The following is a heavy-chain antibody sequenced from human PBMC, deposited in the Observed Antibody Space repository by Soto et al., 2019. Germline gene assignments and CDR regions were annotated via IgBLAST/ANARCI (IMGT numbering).Heavy chain of an antibody. Sequence: QITLKESGPTLVKPTQTLTLTCTFSGFSLSTSGVGVGWIRQPLGKALEWLALIYWDDDKRYSPSLKSRLTITKDTSKNQVVLTMTNMDPVDTATYYCAHSNPNTRRYYDILTGYYNNYWYFDLWGRGTLVTVSS. CDR2: IYWDDDK. V-gene: IGHV2-5*02. CDR3: AHSNPNTRRYYDILTGYYNNYWYFDL. CDR1: GFSLSTSGVG. D-gene: IGHD3-9*01. J-gene: IGHJ2*01.